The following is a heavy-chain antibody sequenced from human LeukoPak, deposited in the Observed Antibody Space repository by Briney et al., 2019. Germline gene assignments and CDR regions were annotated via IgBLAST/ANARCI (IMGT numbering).Heavy chain of an antibody. J-gene: IGHJ4*02. CDR2: ISYDGSIK. V-gene: IGHV3-30*03. CDR3: TTGDY. D-gene: IGHD1-14*01. Sequence: PGGSLRLSCAATGFTFSSYGMHWVRQAPGKGLEWVAVISYDGSIKYYADSVKGRFTISRDNSKNTLYLQMNSLRAEDTAVYYATTGDYWGQGTLVTVSS. CDR1: GFTFSSYG.